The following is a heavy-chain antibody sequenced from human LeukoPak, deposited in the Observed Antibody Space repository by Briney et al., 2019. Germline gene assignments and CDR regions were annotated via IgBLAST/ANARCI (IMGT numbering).Heavy chain of an antibody. CDR1: GFTFSNYA. V-gene: IGHV3-23*01. Sequence: GGSLRLSCAASGFTFSNYAMSWVRQAPGKGLEWVSTITGSGDSTYYADSVKGRLTLSRDISKNTLYLQMNSLRAEDTAVYYCAKLYCSGSSCYSIDHWGQGTLVTVSS. J-gene: IGHJ4*02. CDR2: ITGSGDST. CDR3: AKLYCSGSSCYSIDH. D-gene: IGHD2-15*01.